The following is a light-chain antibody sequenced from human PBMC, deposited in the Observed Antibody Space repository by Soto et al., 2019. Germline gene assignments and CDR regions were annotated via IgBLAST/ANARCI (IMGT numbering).Light chain of an antibody. CDR1: SSDVGFYYL. J-gene: IGLJ1*01. CDR2: EVS. V-gene: IGLV2-23*02. CDR3: CSHASSTTYV. Sequence: QSALTQPASVSGSPGQSITISCTGTSSDVGFYYLVSWYQQHPGKAPKLIIYEVSERPSGVSNRFSGSKSGNTASLTISGLQAEHEADYYCCSHASSTTYVFGTGTKVTVL.